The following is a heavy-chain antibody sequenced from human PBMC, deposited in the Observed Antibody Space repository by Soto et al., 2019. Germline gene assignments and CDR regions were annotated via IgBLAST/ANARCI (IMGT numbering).Heavy chain of an antibody. D-gene: IGHD6-6*01. CDR1: GGSVSSGYY. CDR2: IYYTGST. J-gene: IGHJ4*02. Sequence: ASETLSLTCTVSGGSVSSGYYWNWIRQSPGKGLEWIAYIYYTGSTNYNPSLRSRVTISVDTSKNQFSLKVRSVTAADTAVYYCARDRMGSSPLRSWGQGTPVTVSS. CDR3: ARDRMGSSPLRS. V-gene: IGHV4-59*02.